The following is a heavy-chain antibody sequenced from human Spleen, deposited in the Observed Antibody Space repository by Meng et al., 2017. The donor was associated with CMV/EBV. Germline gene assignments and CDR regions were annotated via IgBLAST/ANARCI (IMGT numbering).Heavy chain of an antibody. V-gene: IGHV1-69*10. J-gene: IGHJ6*02. Sequence: SVKVSCKTSGYTFIGYYIHWVRQAPGQGLEWMGGIIPILGIANYAQKFQGRVTIIADKSTSTAYMDLSSLTSEDTALYYCTSGGQRSSTSPGGYYYYYYAMDVWGQGTTVTVSS. CDR3: TSGGQRSSTSPGGYYYYYYAMDV. CDR1: GYTFIGYY. D-gene: IGHD2-2*01. CDR2: IIPILGIA.